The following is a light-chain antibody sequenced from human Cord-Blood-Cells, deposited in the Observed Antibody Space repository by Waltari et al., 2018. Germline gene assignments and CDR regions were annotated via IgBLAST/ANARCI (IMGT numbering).Light chain of an antibody. V-gene: IGKV3-11*01. CDR1: QSVSSY. CDR3: QQRSNWPPYT. Sequence: EIVLTQSPAPLSLSPVERATLSCRASQSVSSYLAWYQQKPGQAPRLLIYDASNRATGIPARFSGSVSGTDFTLTISSLEPEDFAVYYCQQRSNWPPYTFGQGTKLEIK. J-gene: IGKJ2*01. CDR2: DAS.